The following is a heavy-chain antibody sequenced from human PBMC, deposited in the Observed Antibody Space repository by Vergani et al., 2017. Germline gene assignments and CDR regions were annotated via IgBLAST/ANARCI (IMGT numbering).Heavy chain of an antibody. CDR3: ARDLLIAAAGTGRNFDY. CDR2: INPNSGGT. J-gene: IGHJ4*02. D-gene: IGHD6-13*01. Sequence: QVQLVQSGAEVKKPGASVKVSCKASGYTFTGYYMHWVRQAPGQGLEWMGWINPNSGGTNYAQKFQGRVTMTRDTSISTAYMELSRLRSDDTAVYYCARDLLIAAAGTGRNFDYWGQGTLVTVSS. CDR1: GYTFTGYY. V-gene: IGHV1-2*02.